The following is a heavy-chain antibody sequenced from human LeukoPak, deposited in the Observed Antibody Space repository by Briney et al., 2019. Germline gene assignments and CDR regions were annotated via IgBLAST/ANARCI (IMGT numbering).Heavy chain of an antibody. V-gene: IGHV3-9*01. CDR1: GFTFDDYA. J-gene: IGHJ4*02. CDR2: ISWNSGSI. Sequence: GGSLRLSCAASGFTFDDYAMHWVRQAPGKGLEWVSGISWNSGSIGYADSVRGRFTISRDNAKNSLYLQMNSLRADDTAVYYCARDPYYYDSSGYPYWGQGTLVTVSS. CDR3: ARDPYYYDSSGYPY. D-gene: IGHD3-22*01.